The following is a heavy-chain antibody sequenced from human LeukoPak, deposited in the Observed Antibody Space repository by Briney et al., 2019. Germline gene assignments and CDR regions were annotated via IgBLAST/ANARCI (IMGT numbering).Heavy chain of an antibody. CDR3: VKDSSSWYYFDH. CDR2: ISASDGTT. J-gene: IGHJ4*02. D-gene: IGHD6-13*01. Sequence: GGSLRLSCAASGFTFSSYAMSWVRQAPGKGLEWVSVISASDGTTYYADSVKGRFTISRDNSKNTLYLQMSSLRAEDTAVYYCVKDSSSWYYFDHWGQGTLVTVSS. V-gene: IGHV3-23*01. CDR1: GFTFSSYA.